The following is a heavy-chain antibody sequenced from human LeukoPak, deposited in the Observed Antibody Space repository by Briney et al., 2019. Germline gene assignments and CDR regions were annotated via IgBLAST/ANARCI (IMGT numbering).Heavy chain of an antibody. CDR2: IYYSGST. J-gene: IGHJ5*02. CDR1: GGSISSYY. CDR3: AGAWFGQLVLRT. D-gene: IGHD6-13*01. V-gene: IGHV4-59*08. Sequence: SETLSLTCTVSGGSISSYYWSWIRQPPGKGLEWIGYIYYSGSTNYNPSLKSRVTISVDTSKNQFSLKLSSVTAADTAVYYCAGAWFGQLVLRTWGQGTLVTVSS.